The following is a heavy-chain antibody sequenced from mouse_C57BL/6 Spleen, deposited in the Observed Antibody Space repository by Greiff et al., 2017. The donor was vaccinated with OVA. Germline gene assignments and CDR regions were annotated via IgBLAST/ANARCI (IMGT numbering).Heavy chain of an antibody. V-gene: IGHV5-17*01. CDR3: AREGPYYFDY. J-gene: IGHJ2*01. CDR2: ISSGSSTI. CDR1: GFTFSDYG. Sequence: EVKVVESGGGLVKPGGSLKLSCAASGFTFSDYGMHWVRQAPEKGLEWVAYISSGSSTIYYADTVKGRFTISRDNAKNTLFLQMTSLRSEDTAMYYCAREGPYYFDYWGQGTTLTVSS.